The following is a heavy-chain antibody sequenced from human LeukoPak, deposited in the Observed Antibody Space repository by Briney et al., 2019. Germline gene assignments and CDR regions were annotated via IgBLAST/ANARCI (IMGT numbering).Heavy chain of an antibody. CDR1: GYTFTSYG. CDR3: ARSLGYCSSTSCYTPFDY. CDR2: ISAYNGNT. D-gene: IGHD2-2*02. V-gene: IGHV1-18*01. Sequence: ASVKVSCEASGYTFTSYGISWVRQAPGQGLEWMGWISAYNGNTNYAQKLQGRVTMTTDTSTSTAYMELRSLRSDDTAVYYCARSLGYCSSTSCYTPFDYWGQGTLVTVSS. J-gene: IGHJ4*02.